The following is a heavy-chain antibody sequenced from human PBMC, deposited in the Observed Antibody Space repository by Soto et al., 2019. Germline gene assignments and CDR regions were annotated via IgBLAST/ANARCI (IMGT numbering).Heavy chain of an antibody. J-gene: IGHJ3*02. V-gene: IGHV1-2*04. CDR3: AREGDFWSGIKDAFDI. D-gene: IGHD3-3*01. Sequence: ASVKVSCKPSGYTFTSYYIHWVRQAPGLGFEWMGWINPNSGGTNYAQKFQGWVTMTRDTSVSTAYMELSRLTSDDTAVYYCAREGDFWSGIKDAFDIWGQGTMVTVSS. CDR2: INPNSGGT. CDR1: GYTFTSYY.